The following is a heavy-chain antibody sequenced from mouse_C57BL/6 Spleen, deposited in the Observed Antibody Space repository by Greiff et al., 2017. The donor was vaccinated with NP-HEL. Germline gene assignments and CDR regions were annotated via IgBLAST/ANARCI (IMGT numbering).Heavy chain of an antibody. CDR3: ARHYGNYVPFDY. D-gene: IGHD2-1*01. CDR1: GYTFTSYW. V-gene: IGHV1-69*01. J-gene: IGHJ2*01. CDR2: IDPSDSYT. Sequence: QVQLKQSGAELVMPGASVKLSCKASGYTFTSYWMHWVKQRPGQGLEWIGEIDPSDSYTNYNQKFKGKSTLTVDKSSSTAYMQLSSLTSEDSAVYYCARHYGNYVPFDYWGQGTTLTVSS.